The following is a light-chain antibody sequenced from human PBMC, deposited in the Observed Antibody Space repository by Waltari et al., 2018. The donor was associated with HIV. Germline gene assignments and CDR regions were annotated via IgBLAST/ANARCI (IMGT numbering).Light chain of an antibody. Sequence: QSALTQPPSASGSPGQSVTISCTGTTSDVGGYNYVSWYQHHPGKAPKLMIYEVFKRPSGVPDRFSGSKSGNTASLTVSGLQAEDEAHYYCAAWDDNLNALFGGGTKLIVL. CDR2: EVF. CDR1: TSDVGGYNY. V-gene: IGLV2-8*01. J-gene: IGLJ2*01. CDR3: AAWDDNLNAL.